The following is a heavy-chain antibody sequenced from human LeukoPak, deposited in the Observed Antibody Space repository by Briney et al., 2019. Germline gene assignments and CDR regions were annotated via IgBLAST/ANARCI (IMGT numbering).Heavy chain of an antibody. V-gene: IGHV3-21*01. D-gene: IGHD1-26*01. CDR3: ARSSVRVGPEDY. CDR2: ISSSSSYI. J-gene: IGHJ4*02. CDR1: GFTFSSYS. Sequence: GGSLRLSCAAPGFTFSSYSMNWVRQAPGKGLEWVSSISSSSSYIYYADSVKGRFTISRDNAKNSLYLQMNSLRAEDTAVYYCARSSVRVGPEDYWGQGTLVTVSS.